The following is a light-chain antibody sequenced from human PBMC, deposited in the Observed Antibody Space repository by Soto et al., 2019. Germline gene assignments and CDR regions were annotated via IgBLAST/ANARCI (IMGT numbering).Light chain of an antibody. J-gene: IGKJ3*01. V-gene: IGKV1-9*01. CDR2: GAV. CDR3: QHLTKFPPFP. CDR1: QGISNY. Sequence: IPLSQSPSSLSASIGDRVTITCRASQGISNYLAWYQQKPGKAPKRLIYGAVTLQSGVPSRFSGSGSGTDFTLAISSLQPNDLATYYCQHLTKFPPFPFGPGNKVDLK.